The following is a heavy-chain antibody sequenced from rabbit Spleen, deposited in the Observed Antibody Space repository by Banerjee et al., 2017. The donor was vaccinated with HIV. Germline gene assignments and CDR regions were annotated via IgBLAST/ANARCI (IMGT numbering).Heavy chain of an antibody. V-gene: IGHV1S47*01. CDR1: GFDFSNYG. Sequence: QEQLVESGGGLVQPGGSLKLSCKASGFDFSNYGMSWVRQAPGKGLEWIGYIDPIFGRTYDASWVNGRFTISSHNAQNTLYLQLNSLTAADTATYFCVRDLGYDDYSEKGYLNLWGQGTLVTVS. D-gene: IGHD2-1*01. CDR2: IDPIFGRT. J-gene: IGHJ4*01. CDR3: VRDLGYDDYSEKGYLNL.